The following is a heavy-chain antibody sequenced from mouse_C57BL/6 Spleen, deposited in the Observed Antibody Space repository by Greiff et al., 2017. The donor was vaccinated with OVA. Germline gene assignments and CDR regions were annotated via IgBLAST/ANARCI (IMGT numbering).Heavy chain of an antibody. CDR3: ARGSDGYYEDAMDY. J-gene: IGHJ4*01. D-gene: IGHD2-3*01. CDR1: GYSITSGYD. Sequence: EVQLQESGPGMVKPSQSLSLTCTVTGYSITSGYDWHWIRHFPGNKLEWMGYISYSGSTNYNPSLKSRISITHDTSKNHFFLKLNSVTTEDTATYYCARGSDGYYEDAMDYWGQGTSVTVSS. V-gene: IGHV3-1*01. CDR2: ISYSGST.